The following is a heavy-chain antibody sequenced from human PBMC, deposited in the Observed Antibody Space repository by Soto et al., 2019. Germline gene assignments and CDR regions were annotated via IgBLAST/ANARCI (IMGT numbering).Heavy chain of an antibody. Sequence: QVQLVESGGGVVQPGRSLRLSCAASGFTFSNYGMQWVRQAPGKGLEWVAVVSRDGFTKFYAGSVKGRFTISRDNAPNTLELQVNSLRPEDTAVYYCVKEWHSDGYGAAFEVRGQGTMVTVSS. CDR2: VSRDGFTK. V-gene: IGHV3-30*18. CDR1: GFTFSNYG. CDR3: VKEWHSDGYGAAFEV. J-gene: IGHJ3*01. D-gene: IGHD5-18*01.